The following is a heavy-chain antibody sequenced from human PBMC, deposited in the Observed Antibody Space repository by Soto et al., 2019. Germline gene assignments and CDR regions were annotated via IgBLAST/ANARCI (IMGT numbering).Heavy chain of an antibody. CDR3: ARAGTGHNSGWTSELGY. V-gene: IGHV1-46*01. J-gene: IGHJ4*02. D-gene: IGHD5-12*01. CDR2: INPSGVKT. CDR1: GYTFSSYY. Sequence: QVQLVQSGAELRKPGASVKVSCKASGYTFSSYYVHWVRQAPGQGLEWMGLINPSGVKTTYAQKFLGRVTMTRDTATTTVYMELSGLRSEDTAVYYCARAGTGHNSGWTSELGYWGQGTLVTVSS.